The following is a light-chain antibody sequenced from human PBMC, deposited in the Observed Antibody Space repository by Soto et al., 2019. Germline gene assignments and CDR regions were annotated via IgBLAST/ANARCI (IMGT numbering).Light chain of an antibody. V-gene: IGLV2-14*01. J-gene: IGLJ2*01. CDR2: DVS. CDR1: SSDVGGYNY. Sequence: QSALTQPASVSGSPGQSITISCTGTSSDVGGYNYVSWYQQHPGKATKLMIYDVSNRPSGVSNRFSGSKSGNTASLTISGLQAEDEADYYCSSYRSSSFVVFGGGTKLTVL. CDR3: SSYRSSSFVV.